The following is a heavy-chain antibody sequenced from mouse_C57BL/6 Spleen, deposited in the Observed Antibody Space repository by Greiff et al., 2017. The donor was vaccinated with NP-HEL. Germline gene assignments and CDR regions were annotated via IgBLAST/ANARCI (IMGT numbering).Heavy chain of an antibody. CDR2: IYPGDGDT. V-gene: IGHV1-82*01. Sequence: QVQLKQSGPELVKPGASVKISCKASGYAFSSSWMNWVKQRPGKGLEWIGRIYPGDGDTNYNGKFKGKATLTADKSSSTAYMQLSSLTSEDSAVYFCAIITTVVGGYWGQGTTLTVSS. D-gene: IGHD1-1*01. CDR3: AIITTVVGGY. J-gene: IGHJ2*01. CDR1: GYAFSSSW.